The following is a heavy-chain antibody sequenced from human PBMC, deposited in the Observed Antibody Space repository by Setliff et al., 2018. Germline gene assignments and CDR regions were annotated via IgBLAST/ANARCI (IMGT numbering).Heavy chain of an antibody. CDR2: IYIGGSA. CDR3: AREQWLDPPGYYYMDV. V-gene: IGHV4-4*07. CDR1: GGSISSYY. D-gene: IGHD6-19*01. Sequence: KPSETLSLTCTVSGGSISSYYWSWIRQPAGKGLEWIGHIYIGGSANYNPSLKSRVTMSIDTSKNQFSLQLNSVTAADMAVYYCAREQWLDPPGYYYMDVWAKGTTVTVSS. J-gene: IGHJ6*03.